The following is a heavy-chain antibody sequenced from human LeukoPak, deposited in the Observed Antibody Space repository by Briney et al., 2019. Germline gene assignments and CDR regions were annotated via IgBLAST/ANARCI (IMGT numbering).Heavy chain of an antibody. Sequence: PSETLSLTCAVYGGSFSGYYWSWIRQPPGKGLEWIGEINHSGSTNYNPSLKSRVTISVDTSKNQFSLKLSSVTAADAAVYYCARERGVLRYFKHWGQGTLVTVSS. CDR3: ARERGVLRYFKH. CDR2: INHSGST. CDR1: GGSFSGYY. V-gene: IGHV4-34*01. J-gene: IGHJ1*01. D-gene: IGHD3-9*01.